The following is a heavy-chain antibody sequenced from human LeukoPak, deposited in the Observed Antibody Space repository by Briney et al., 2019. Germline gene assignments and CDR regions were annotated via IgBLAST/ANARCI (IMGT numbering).Heavy chain of an antibody. J-gene: IGHJ4*02. CDR1: GASISSYY. CDR3: AKHYMGSSYNHGLDC. CDR2: INHSGST. V-gene: IGHV4-59*04. D-gene: IGHD3-10*01. Sequence: SETLSLTCTVSGASISSYYWSWIRQPPGKGLEWIGEINHSGSTYYNPSLKSRVTISVDTSKNQFSLKLSSVTAADTALYYCAKHYMGSSYNHGLDCWGQGTLVTVSS.